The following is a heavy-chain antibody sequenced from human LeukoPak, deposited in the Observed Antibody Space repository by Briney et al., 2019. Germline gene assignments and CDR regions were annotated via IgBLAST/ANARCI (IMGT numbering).Heavy chain of an antibody. Sequence: PGGSLTLSCEASGFTFSGYSMNWVRQAPGKGLEWVPYISESSSHTYNAGSVKGRFTISRDNAKNSLYLQMNSLRVEDTGIYYCARDRAVKARIGGMDVWGQGTTVIVSS. J-gene: IGHJ6*02. CDR3: ARDRAVKARIGGMDV. CDR1: GFTFSGYS. D-gene: IGHD5-24*01. CDR2: ISESSSHT. V-gene: IGHV3-21*06.